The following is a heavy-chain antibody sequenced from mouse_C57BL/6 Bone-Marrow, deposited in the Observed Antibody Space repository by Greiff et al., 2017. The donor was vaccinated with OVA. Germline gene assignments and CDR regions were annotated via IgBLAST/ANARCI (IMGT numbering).Heavy chain of an antibody. CDR1: GFTFSDFY. CDR2: SRNKANDYTT. CDR3: AREAPKDRAMDY. J-gene: IGHJ4*01. V-gene: IGHV7-1*01. Sequence: EVKLVESGGGLVQSGRSLRLSCATSGFTFSDFYMEWVRQAPGKGLEWIAASRNKANDYTTEYSASVKGRFIVSRDTSQSILYLQMNALRAEDTAIYYCAREAPKDRAMDYWGQGTSVTVSS.